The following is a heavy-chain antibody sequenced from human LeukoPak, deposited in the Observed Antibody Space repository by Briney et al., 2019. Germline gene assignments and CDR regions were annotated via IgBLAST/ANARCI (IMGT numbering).Heavy chain of an antibody. CDR1: GYSLSSGFY. Sequence: PSETLSLTCSVSGYSLSSGFYWGWIRPPPGKGLEWIGSIYYSGSTYYNPSLKSRVTISVDTSKNQFSLKLSSVTAADTAVYYCARATELRYFDWLLEYFDYWGQGTLVTVSS. D-gene: IGHD3-9*01. CDR2: IYYSGST. V-gene: IGHV4-38-2*02. CDR3: ARATELRYFDWLLEYFDY. J-gene: IGHJ4*02.